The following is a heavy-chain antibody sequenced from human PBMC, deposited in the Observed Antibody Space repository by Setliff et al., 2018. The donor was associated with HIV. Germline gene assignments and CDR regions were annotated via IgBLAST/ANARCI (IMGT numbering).Heavy chain of an antibody. CDR3: ARGLSSQTYWGTRPLGLDY. CDR2: LHSLGSSRVSDTP. CDR1: SGSMTGHY. J-gene: IGHJ4*01. V-gene: IGHV4-4*08. Sequence: SETLSLTCSVSSGSMTGHYWTWVRQPPGKGLEWIGYLHSLGSSRVSDTPSYSPSLKSRITISLDTSKRQFSLTMTSVTAADMAVYYCARGLSSQTYWGTRPLGLDYWGQGSLGTVSS. D-gene: IGHD2-2*01.